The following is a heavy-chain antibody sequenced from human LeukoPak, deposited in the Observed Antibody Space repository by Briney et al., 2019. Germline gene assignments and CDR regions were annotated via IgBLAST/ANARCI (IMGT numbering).Heavy chain of an antibody. V-gene: IGHV1-8*03. CDR3: ARAGYIAVAGTFYYYYYMSV. J-gene: IGHJ6*03. Sequence: ASVKVSCKASGYTFTSYGISWVRQAPGQGLEWMGWMNPNRGNTDYAQKFQGRVTITRNTTISTAYMELSSLASEDTVVYYCARAGYIAVAGTFYYYYYMSVWGKGATVTDSS. CDR2: MNPNRGNT. CDR1: GYTFTSYG. D-gene: IGHD6-19*01.